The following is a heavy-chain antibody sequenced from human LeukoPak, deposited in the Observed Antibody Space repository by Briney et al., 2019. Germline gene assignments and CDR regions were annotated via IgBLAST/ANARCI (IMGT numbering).Heavy chain of an antibody. D-gene: IGHD3-10*01. CDR1: GFTFSSFA. CDR2: ISGSGTST. V-gene: IGHV3-23*01. CDR3: AKGRASGSHYYFDF. J-gene: IGHJ4*02. Sequence: PGGSLRLSCAASGFTFSSFAMSWVRQAPGKGLEWVSGISGSGTSTYYAESVSGRFTISRDSSKNTLYLQMNSLRAEDTAVYHCAKGRASGSHYYFDFWGQGTLVTVSS.